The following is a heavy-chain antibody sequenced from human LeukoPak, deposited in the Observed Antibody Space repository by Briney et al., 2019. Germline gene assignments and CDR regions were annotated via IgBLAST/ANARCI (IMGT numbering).Heavy chain of an antibody. CDR3: AKDRDYSSGWYGLIDY. V-gene: IGHV3-30*04. CDR1: GFTFSTYA. Sequence: PGGSLRLSCAASGFTFSTYAIHWVRQAPGKGLEWVAVISYDGSNKYYADSVKGRFTISRDNSKNTLYLQMNSLRAEDTAVYYCAKDRDYSSGWYGLIDYWGQGTLVTVSS. CDR2: ISYDGSNK. J-gene: IGHJ4*02. D-gene: IGHD6-19*01.